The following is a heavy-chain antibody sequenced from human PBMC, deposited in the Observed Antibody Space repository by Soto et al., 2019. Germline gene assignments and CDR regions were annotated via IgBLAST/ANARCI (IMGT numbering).Heavy chain of an antibody. CDR3: ARMNGATTVITTVGYWNFDR. Sequence: QITLNESGPTLVKPTQTLTLTCTFSGFSLSTSGVGVGWIRQPPAKTLEWLALIYWDDDKRYSPSLKSWLNITKDISKEQVDLRMTNMRPVDTATYYCARMNGATTVITTVGYWNFDRWGRGTLVTVSS. J-gene: IGHJ2*01. CDR1: GFSLSTSGVG. V-gene: IGHV2-5*02. CDR2: IYWDDDK. D-gene: IGHD4-17*01.